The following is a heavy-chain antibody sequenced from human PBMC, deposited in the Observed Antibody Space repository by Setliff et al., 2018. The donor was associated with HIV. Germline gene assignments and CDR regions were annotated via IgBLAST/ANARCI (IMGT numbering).Heavy chain of an antibody. Sequence: SETLSLTCTVSGGSISDTHYTWIRQTPGKGLEWIGLMHVSRETNYNPSLESRVTISMDTSKNQFSLKRSSVTAADTALYFCARHGRSYDSGRWYNWFDSWGQGTPVTVSS. CDR1: GGSISDTH. V-gene: IGHV4-59*08. CDR2: MHVSRET. CDR3: ARHGRSYDSGRWYNWFDS. J-gene: IGHJ5*01. D-gene: IGHD3-10*01.